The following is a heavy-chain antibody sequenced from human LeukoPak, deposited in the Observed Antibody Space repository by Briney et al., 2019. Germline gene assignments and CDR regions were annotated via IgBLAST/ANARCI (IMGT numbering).Heavy chain of an antibody. CDR2: IGWNSGNI. V-gene: IGHV3-9*01. J-gene: IGHJ4*02. CDR3: ASNDHLEVATAD. D-gene: IGHD5-12*01. CDR1: GLTYDDYA. Sequence: GGSLRLSCAASGLTYDDYAMHWVRQARGKGLAWVSGIGWNSGNIGYVDSVKGRFTISRDNAKNSLYLQMNSLRAEDTAVYYCASNDHLEVATADWGQGTLVTVSS.